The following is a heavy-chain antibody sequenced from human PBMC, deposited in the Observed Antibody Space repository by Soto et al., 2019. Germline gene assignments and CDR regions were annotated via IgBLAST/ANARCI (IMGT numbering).Heavy chain of an antibody. V-gene: IGHV3-23*01. CDR3: AKEKYGDYGFDY. CDR1: GFTFSSYA. CDR2: ISGSGGST. D-gene: IGHD4-17*01. J-gene: IGHJ4*02. Sequence: EVQLLESGGGLVQPGGSLRLSCAASGFTFSSYAMSWVRQAPGKGLEWVSAISGSGGSTYYADSVKARFTISRDNSKNTLYLKMNSLRAEDTDVYYCAKEKYGDYGFDYWGQGTLVTVSS.